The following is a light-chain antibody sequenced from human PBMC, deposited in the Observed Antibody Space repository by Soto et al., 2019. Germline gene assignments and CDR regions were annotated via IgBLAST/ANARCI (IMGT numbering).Light chain of an antibody. Sequence: EIVLIQSPATLSLSPGERATLSCRASQSVSSYLAWYQQKPGQAPRLLIYDASNRATGIPARFSGSGSGTIFPPPHSRPEPEDFGIFYWQQRKTFGQGTRLGVK. CDR2: DAS. CDR3: QQRKT. CDR1: QSVSSY. J-gene: IGKJ5*01. V-gene: IGKV3-11*01.